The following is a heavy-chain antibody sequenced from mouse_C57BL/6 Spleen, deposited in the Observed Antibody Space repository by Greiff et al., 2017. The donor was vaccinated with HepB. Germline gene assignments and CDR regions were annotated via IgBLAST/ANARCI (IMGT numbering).Heavy chain of an antibody. V-gene: IGHV1-82*01. CDR1: GYAFSSSW. CDR3: ANYYYGSSYGYFDV. CDR2: IYPGDGDT. J-gene: IGHJ1*03. Sequence: VQLQQSGPELVKPGASVKISCKAFGYAFSSSWMNWVKQRPGKGLEWIGRIYPGDGDTNYNGKFKGKATLTADKSSSTAYMQLSSLTSEDSAVYFCANYYYGSSYGYFDVWGTGTTVTVSS. D-gene: IGHD1-1*01.